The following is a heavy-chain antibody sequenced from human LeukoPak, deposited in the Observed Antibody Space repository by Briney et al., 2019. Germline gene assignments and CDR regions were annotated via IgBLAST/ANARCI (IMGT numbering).Heavy chain of an antibody. D-gene: IGHD4-17*01. Sequence: GGSLRLSCAASGFTFSSCGMQWVRQAPAKGLEWVAVISYDGSKKYYADSVKGRFTISRDNSKNTLYLQMNSLRAEDTAVYYCARDWRGYYGDYVGAFDIWGQGTMVTVSS. V-gene: IGHV3-30*03. CDR1: GFTFSSCG. CDR2: ISYDGSKK. J-gene: IGHJ3*02. CDR3: ARDWRGYYGDYVGAFDI.